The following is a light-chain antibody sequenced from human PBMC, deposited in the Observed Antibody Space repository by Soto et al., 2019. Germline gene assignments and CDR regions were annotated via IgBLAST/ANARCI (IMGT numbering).Light chain of an antibody. Sequence: QSVLTQPPSVSAAPGQKVTISCSGSSSNIGNNYVSWYQQLPGTAPKLLIYANDQRPSEVPDRFSGSKSGTSASLAISGLRSEDEAAYYCAAWDDSLGGSWVFGGGTKVTVL. J-gene: IGLJ3*02. CDR1: SSNIGNNY. CDR3: AAWDDSLGGSWV. V-gene: IGLV1-47*02. CDR2: AND.